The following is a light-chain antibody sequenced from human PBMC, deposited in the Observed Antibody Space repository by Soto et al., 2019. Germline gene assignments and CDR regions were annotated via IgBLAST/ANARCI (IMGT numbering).Light chain of an antibody. CDR1: QDVSRY. V-gene: IGKV3-11*01. Sequence: EIVLTHSPATLSFSPGERATLSCRSSQDVSRYLAWYQQKPGQAPRLLIYDASNRATGIPARFSGSGSATDFTLTISSLEPEDFAVYYCQQRSNWLFGPGTKVDI. CDR3: QQRSNWL. J-gene: IGKJ3*01. CDR2: DAS.